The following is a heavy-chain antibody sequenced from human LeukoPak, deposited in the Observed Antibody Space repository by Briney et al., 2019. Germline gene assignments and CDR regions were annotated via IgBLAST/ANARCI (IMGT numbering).Heavy chain of an antibody. CDR1: GGSISSSSYY. D-gene: IGHD6-19*01. CDR2: IYYSGST. J-gene: IGHJ4*02. CDR3: ARRSSGRDLGKVFDY. V-gene: IGHV4-39*01. Sequence: PSETLSLTCTVPGGSISSSSYYWGWIRQPPGKGLEWIGSIYYSGSTYYNPSLKSRVTISVDTSKNQFSLKLSSVTAADTAVYYCARRSSGRDLGKVFDYWGQGTLVTVSS.